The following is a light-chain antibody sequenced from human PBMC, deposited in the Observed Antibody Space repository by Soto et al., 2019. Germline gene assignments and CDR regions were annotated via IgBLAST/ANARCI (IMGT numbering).Light chain of an antibody. Sequence: DIRMTQSPSSLPASIRARVTITCRASQGISNYLAWYQQKPWKVPKLLIYAASTLQSGVPSRFSGSGSGTDFTLTNSSLLTEDGATYYCEEYNSAPWTFGRGTKV. V-gene: IGKV1-27*01. CDR3: EEYNSAPWT. J-gene: IGKJ1*01. CDR1: QGISNY. CDR2: AAS.